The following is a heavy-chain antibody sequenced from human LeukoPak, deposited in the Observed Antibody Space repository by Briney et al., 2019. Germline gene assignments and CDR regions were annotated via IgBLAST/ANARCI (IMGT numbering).Heavy chain of an antibody. CDR2: INHSGST. CDR3: ARGPSPRPAKKYNWFDP. D-gene: IGHD2-2*01. CDR1: GGSFSGYY. V-gene: IGHV4-34*01. Sequence: SETLSLTCAVYGGSFSGYYWSWIRQPPGKGLEWIGEINHSGSTNYNPSLKSRVTISVDTSKNQFSLKLSSVTAADTAVYYCARGPSPRPAKKYNWFDPWGQGTLVTVS. J-gene: IGHJ5*02.